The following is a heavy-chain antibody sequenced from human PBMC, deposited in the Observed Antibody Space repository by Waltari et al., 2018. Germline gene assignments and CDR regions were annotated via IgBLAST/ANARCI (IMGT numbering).Heavy chain of an antibody. J-gene: IGHJ4*02. V-gene: IGHV4-38-2*02. CDR1: GYSISSGYY. CDR2: IYHSGST. Sequence: QVQLQESGPGLVKPSETLSLTCTVSGYSISSGYYWGWIRQPPGKGLEWIGSIYHSGSTYYNPSLKSRVTISVDTSKNQFSLKLSSVTAADTAVYYCARSLSEQWLVRGFDYWGQGTLVTVSS. CDR3: ARSLSEQWLVRGFDY. D-gene: IGHD6-19*01.